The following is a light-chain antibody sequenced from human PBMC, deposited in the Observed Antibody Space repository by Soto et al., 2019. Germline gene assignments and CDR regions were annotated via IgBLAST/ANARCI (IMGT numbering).Light chain of an antibody. CDR3: CSFAAMSGYV. CDR2: DVN. CDR1: SSDVGAYDH. J-gene: IGLJ1*01. Sequence: QLVLTQPRSVSGSPGQSVTISCTGTSSDVGAYDHVSWYQQHPGKAPKLMIHDVNQRPSGVPDRLSGSKSGNTASLTISGLQAEDEADYYCCSFAAMSGYVFGTGTKVTVL. V-gene: IGLV2-11*01.